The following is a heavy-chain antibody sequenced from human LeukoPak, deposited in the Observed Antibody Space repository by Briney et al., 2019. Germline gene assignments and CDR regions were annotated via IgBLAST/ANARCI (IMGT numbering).Heavy chain of an antibody. V-gene: IGHV3-11*06. CDR1: GFTFSDYY. J-gene: IGHJ5*02. CDR3: ARDATYCAGGSCSRFDP. CDR2: ISTSSIYI. D-gene: IGHD2-15*01. Sequence: GGSLRLSCAASGFTFSDYYMSWIRQAPGKGLEWVSSISTSSIYIYYADSVKGRFTISRDNAKNSLYLQMNSLRAEDTALYYCARDATYCAGGSCSRFDPWGQGTLVTVSS.